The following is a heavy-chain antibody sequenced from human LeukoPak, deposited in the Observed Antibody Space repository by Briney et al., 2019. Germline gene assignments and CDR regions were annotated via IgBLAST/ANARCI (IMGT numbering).Heavy chain of an antibody. Sequence: GESLKISCKGSGYSFTSYWIGWVRQMPGKGLEWMGIIYPGDSDTRYSPSFQGQVTISADKSISTAYLQWSSLKASDTAMYYCARLRGSSGWSDDFDYWGQGTLVTVSS. CDR1: GYSFTSYW. D-gene: IGHD6-19*01. CDR2: IYPGDSDT. CDR3: ARLRGSSGWSDDFDY. J-gene: IGHJ4*02. V-gene: IGHV5-51*01.